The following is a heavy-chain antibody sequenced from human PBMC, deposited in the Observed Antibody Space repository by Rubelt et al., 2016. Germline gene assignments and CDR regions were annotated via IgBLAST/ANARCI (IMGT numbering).Heavy chain of an antibody. Sequence: GKGLEWVSYISSSSSTIYYADSVKGRFTISRDNAKNSLYLQMNSLRAGDTAVYYCARERPYYDILTGHPDYWGQGTLVTVSS. CDR3: ARERPYYDILTGHPDY. CDR2: ISSSSSTI. D-gene: IGHD3-9*01. V-gene: IGHV3-48*04. J-gene: IGHJ4*02.